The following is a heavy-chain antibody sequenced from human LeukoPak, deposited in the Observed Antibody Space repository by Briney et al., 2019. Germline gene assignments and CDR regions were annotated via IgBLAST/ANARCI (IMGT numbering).Heavy chain of an antibody. CDR1: GGSISSYY. CDR3: ARRYCTDGVCYLVS. J-gene: IGHJ5*02. V-gene: IGHV4-59*12. Sequence: SETLSLTCTVSGGSISSYYWSWIRQPPGKGLEWIGYIYFTGSTNYNPSLKSRVTMAVDTSNNQFSRKMSSVTAADTAVYYCARRYCTDGVCYLVSWGQGTLVTVSS. CDR2: IYFTGST. D-gene: IGHD2-8*01.